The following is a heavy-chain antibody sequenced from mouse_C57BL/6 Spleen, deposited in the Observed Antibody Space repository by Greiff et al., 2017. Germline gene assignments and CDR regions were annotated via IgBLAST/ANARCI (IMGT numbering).Heavy chain of an antibody. CDR2: IYPGDGDT. J-gene: IGHJ4*01. CDR3: APYDYDYAMDY. CDR1: GYAFSSSW. V-gene: IGHV1-82*01. D-gene: IGHD2-4*01. Sequence: VQLQQSGPELVKPGASVKISCKASGYAFSSSWMNWVKQRPGKGLEWIGRIYPGDGDTNYNGKFKGKATLTADKSSSTAYMQLSSLTSEDSAVYFCAPYDYDYAMDYWGQGTSGTVSS.